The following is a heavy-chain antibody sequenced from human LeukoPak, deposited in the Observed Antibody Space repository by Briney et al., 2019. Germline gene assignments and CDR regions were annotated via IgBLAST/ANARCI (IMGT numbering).Heavy chain of an antibody. J-gene: IGHJ6*02. D-gene: IGHD1-7*01. V-gene: IGHV5-51*01. CDR2: IYPGDSDT. CDR1: GYSFTSYW. CDR3: ARHLELAYYYYYYGMDV. Sequence: GESLKISCKGSGYSFTSYWIGWVRQMPGKGLEWMGIIYPGDSDTRYSPSFQGQVTISADKSISTAYLQWSSLKASDTAMYYCARHLELAYYYYYYGMDVWGQGTTVTVSS.